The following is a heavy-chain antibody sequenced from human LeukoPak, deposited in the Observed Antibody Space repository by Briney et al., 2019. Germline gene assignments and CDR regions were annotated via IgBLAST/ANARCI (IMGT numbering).Heavy chain of an antibody. Sequence: PGGSLRLSCAASGFTFSTYAMTWVRQPPGKGLEWVSSINNRDTTYCADSVKGRFTISRDNSNNTLYLQMSSLRADDTAVYYCASRRQYLDYWGQGTLVTVSS. V-gene: IGHV3-23*01. CDR1: GFTFSTYA. D-gene: IGHD4-11*01. CDR2: INNRDTT. CDR3: ASRRQYLDY. J-gene: IGHJ4*02.